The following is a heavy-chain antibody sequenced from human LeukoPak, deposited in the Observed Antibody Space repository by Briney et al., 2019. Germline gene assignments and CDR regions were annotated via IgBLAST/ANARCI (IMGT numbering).Heavy chain of an antibody. D-gene: IGHD1-26*01. CDR3: AKEGGRYYPYFDS. CDR1: GFTFSSYG. J-gene: IGHJ4*02. V-gene: IGHV3-23*01. Sequence: GGSLRLSCAASGFTFSSYGMSWVRQAPGKGLEWISATSGSGGSTYYADSVKGRFTISRDNSKNTLYLQMNSLRAEDTAVYYCAKEGGRYYPYFDSWGQGTLVTVSS. CDR2: TSGSGGST.